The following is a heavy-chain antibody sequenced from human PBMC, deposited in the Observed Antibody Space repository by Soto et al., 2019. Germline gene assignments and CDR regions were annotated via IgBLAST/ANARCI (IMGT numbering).Heavy chain of an antibody. J-gene: IGHJ6*02. D-gene: IGHD4-17*01. CDR3: ARVPDYGAINYYGMDV. CDR1: GFTFSSYS. CDR2: ISSSSSYI. V-gene: IGHV3-21*01. Sequence: GGSLRLSCAASGFTFSSYSMNWVRQAPGKGLEWVSSISSSSSYIYYADSVKGRFTISRDNAKNSLYLQMNSLRAEDTAVYYCARVPDYGAINYYGMDVWGQGTTVTVSS.